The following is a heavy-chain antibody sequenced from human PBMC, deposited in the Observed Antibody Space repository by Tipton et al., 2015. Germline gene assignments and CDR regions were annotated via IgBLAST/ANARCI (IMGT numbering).Heavy chain of an antibody. V-gene: IGHV3-11*01. CDR3: AKDPDAGVGTAYFDS. J-gene: IGHJ4*02. CDR1: GFTFSDYS. Sequence: SLRLSCAASGFTFSDYSMKWIRQAPGEGLEWVSQISGSGSTMYYADSVKGRFTISRDNAKNSLYLQMNSLRAEDTAVYYCAKDPDAGVGTAYFDSWGQGTLVTVSS. D-gene: IGHD4-23*01. CDR2: ISGSGSTM.